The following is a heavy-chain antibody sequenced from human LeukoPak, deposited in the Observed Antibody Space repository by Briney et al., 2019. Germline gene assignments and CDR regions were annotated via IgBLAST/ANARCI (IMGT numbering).Heavy chain of an antibody. CDR2: INPNSGGT. Sequence: ASVKVSCKASRYTFTGYYIHCVRQAPGQGLEWMGWINPNSGGTNYAQKFQGRVTMTRDTPISTAYMELSRLRSDDTAVYYCARVSDRYNWNDFKRYFDYWGQGTLVTVSS. CDR1: RYTFTGYY. CDR3: ARVSDRYNWNDFKRYFDY. V-gene: IGHV1-2*02. D-gene: IGHD1-20*01. J-gene: IGHJ4*02.